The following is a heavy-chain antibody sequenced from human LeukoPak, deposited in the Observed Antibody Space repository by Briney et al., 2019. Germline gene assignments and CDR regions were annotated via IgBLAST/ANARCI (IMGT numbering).Heavy chain of an antibody. D-gene: IGHD2-21*02. V-gene: IGHV1-2*06. Sequence: ASVKASCKASGYTFTGYYMHWVRQAPGQGLEWMGRINPNSGGTNYAQKFQGRVTMTRDTSISTAYMELSRLRSDDTAVYYCARGPQHIVVVTATHRYFDYWGQGTLVTVSS. CDR2: INPNSGGT. CDR1: GYTFTGYY. J-gene: IGHJ4*02. CDR3: ARGPQHIVVVTATHRYFDY.